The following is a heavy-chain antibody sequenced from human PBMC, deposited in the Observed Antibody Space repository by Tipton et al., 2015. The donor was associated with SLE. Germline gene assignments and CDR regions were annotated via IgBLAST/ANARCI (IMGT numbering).Heavy chain of an antibody. CDR3: AKDQIWKSGYYYSDMDV. D-gene: IGHD1-1*01. Sequence: SLRLSCAASGFPFDLYAMSWVRQAPGKGLEWVSTISDSSTTIYYVDSVRGRFTISRDNSKNTLSLQMNSLRAEDTAVYYCAKDQIWKSGYYYSDMDVWGQGTTVSVSS. CDR2: ISDSSTTI. CDR1: GFPFDLYA. J-gene: IGHJ6*02. V-gene: IGHV3-23*01.